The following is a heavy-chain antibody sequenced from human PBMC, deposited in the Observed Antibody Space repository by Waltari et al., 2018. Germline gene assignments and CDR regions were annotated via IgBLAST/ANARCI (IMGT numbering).Heavy chain of an antibody. D-gene: IGHD2-15*01. CDR3: ARGLPSETYYFDF. J-gene: IGHJ4*02. V-gene: IGHV1-69*06. CDR2: IIPVFPTT. Sequence: QVQLVQSGPDVKKPGSSVKVSCKASEGTFSTYGISWVRQAPGQGLEWMGGIIPVFPTTNYAQKFQDRVTISADRSTSTAYMELRSLRPEDTAVYYCARGLPSETYYFDFWGQGTLVTVAS. CDR1: EGTFSTYG.